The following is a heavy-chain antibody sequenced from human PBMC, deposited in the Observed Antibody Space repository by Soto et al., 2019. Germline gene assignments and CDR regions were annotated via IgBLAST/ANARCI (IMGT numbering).Heavy chain of an antibody. Sequence: QVQLQQWGAGLLKPSETLSLTCAVYGGSFSGYYWSWIRQPPGKGLEWIGEINHSGSTNYNPSLKSRVTISVDTSKNQFSLKLSSVTAADTAVYYCARGLIAVAGTTYFDYWGQGTLVIVSS. J-gene: IGHJ4*02. V-gene: IGHV4-34*01. CDR2: INHSGST. CDR1: GGSFSGYY. CDR3: ARGLIAVAGTTYFDY. D-gene: IGHD6-19*01.